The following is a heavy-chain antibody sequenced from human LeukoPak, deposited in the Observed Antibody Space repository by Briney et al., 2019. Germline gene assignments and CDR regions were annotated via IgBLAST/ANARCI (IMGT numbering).Heavy chain of an antibody. J-gene: IGHJ4*02. CDR1: GYTFTSYY. V-gene: IGHV1-46*01. Sequence: ASVKVPCKASGYTFTSYYMHWVRQAPGQGLEWMGIINPSGGSTSYAQKFQGRVTMTRDTSTSTVYMELSSLRSEDTAVYYCARRGMIAAALDYWGQGTLVTVSS. CDR2: INPSGGST. CDR3: ARRGMIAAALDY. D-gene: IGHD6-13*01.